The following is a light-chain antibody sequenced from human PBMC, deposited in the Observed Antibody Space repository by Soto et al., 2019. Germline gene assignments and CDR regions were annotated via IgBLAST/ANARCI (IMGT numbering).Light chain of an antibody. CDR2: EVS. V-gene: IGLV2-14*01. Sequence: QSALTQPASVSGSPGQSITISCTGTSSDVGGYNYVSWYQQHPGKAPKLMIYEVSNRPSGVSNRFSGSKSGNTASLTISGLHAEDEDDYYCSSDTSSSTLVFGGGTKVTVL. CDR1: SSDVGGYNY. CDR3: SSDTSSSTLV. J-gene: IGLJ2*01.